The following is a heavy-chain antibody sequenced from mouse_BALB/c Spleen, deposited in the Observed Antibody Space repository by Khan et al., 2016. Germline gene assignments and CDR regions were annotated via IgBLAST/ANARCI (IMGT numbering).Heavy chain of an antibody. CDR3: ARGAMVTTGGYFDV. D-gene: IGHD2-2*01. CDR1: GYTFTNSG. Sequence: QIQLVQSGPELKKPGETVKISCKASGYTFTNSGMNWVKQAPGKGLKWVGWINTYTGEPTYADDFKGRFAFSLETSASTAYLQINNFKNEDMTTYFCARGAMVTTGGYFDVWGAGTTVTVSS. CDR2: INTYTGEP. V-gene: IGHV9-1*02. J-gene: IGHJ1*01.